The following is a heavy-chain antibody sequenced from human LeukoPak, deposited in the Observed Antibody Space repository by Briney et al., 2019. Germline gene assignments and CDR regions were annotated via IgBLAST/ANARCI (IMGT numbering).Heavy chain of an antibody. D-gene: IGHD6-19*01. CDR2: IYYSGST. CDR1: GGSISSYY. CDR3: ARVLYAVAGTSGVDY. J-gene: IGHJ4*02. Sequence: SETLSLTCTVSGGSISSYYWSWIRQPPGKGLEWIGYIYYSGSTNYNPSLKSRVTISVDTSKNQFSLKLSSVTAADTAVYYCARVLYAVAGTSGVDYWGQGTLVTVSS. V-gene: IGHV4-59*12.